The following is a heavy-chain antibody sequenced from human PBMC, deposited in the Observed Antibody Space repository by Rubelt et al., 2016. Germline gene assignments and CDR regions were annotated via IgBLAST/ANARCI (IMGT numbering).Heavy chain of an antibody. J-gene: IGHJ5*02. Sequence: GGGLVQPGGSLRLSCAASGFTVSSNYMSWVRQAPGKGLEWVANIKQDETERYYVDSVKGRFTISRDNAKNSLFLQMSSLRAEDTAVYYCARGPFTVINLWGQGTLVTVSS. CDR1: GFTVSSNY. V-gene: IGHV3-7*04. D-gene: IGHD2-21*01. CDR3: ARGPFTVINL. CDR2: IKQDETER.